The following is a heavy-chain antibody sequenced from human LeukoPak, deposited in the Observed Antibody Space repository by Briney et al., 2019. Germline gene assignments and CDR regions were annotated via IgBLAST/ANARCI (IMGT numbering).Heavy chain of an antibody. Sequence: ASVKVSFKASGGTFSSYAISWVRQAPGQGLEWMGWIRPHTGETNSAQRFQDRVTMTTDTSTTTAYMELRSLRFDDTAVYYCARDRGGKGSAIFYWGQGSLVTVSS. D-gene: IGHD2-2*01. CDR3: ARDRGGKGSAIFY. J-gene: IGHJ4*02. V-gene: IGHV1-18*01. CDR2: IRPHTGET. CDR1: GGTFSSYA.